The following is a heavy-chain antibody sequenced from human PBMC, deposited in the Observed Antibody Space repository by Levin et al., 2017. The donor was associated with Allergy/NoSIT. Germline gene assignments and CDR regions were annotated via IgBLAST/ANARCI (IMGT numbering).Heavy chain of an antibody. Sequence: GGSLRLSCKASGYTFTGYYMHWVRQAPGQGLEWMGWINPNSGGTNYAQKFQGRVTMTRDTSISTAYMDLSRLRSDDTAVYYCAPGIAAADGFQHWGQGTLVTVSS. CDR3: APGIAAADGFQH. CDR2: INPNSGGT. D-gene: IGHD6-13*01. CDR1: GYTFTGYY. V-gene: IGHV1-2*02. J-gene: IGHJ1*01.